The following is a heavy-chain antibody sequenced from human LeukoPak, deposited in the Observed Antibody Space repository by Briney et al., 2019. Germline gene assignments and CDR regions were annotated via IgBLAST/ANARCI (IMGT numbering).Heavy chain of an antibody. CDR1: GGSFSGYY. V-gene: IGHV4-34*01. D-gene: IGHD3-22*01. CDR3: ARGPYHYDSSGYYYFDY. CDR2: INHSGST. Sequence: PSETLSLTCAVYGGSFSGYYWSWIRQPPGKGLEWIGEINHSGSTNYNPSLKSRVTISVDTSKNQFSLKLSSVTAADTAVYYCARGPYHYDSSGYYYFDYWGQGTLVTVSS. J-gene: IGHJ4*02.